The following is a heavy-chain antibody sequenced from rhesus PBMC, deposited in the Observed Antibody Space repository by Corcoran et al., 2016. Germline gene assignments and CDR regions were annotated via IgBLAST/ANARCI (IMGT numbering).Heavy chain of an antibody. CDR3: ARHHDY. CDR2: VSSSGTT. J-gene: IGHJ4*01. CDR1: GYSISSGYY. Sequence: QVQLQESGPGLVKPSETLSLTCAVSGYSISSGYYWGWIRQPTGKGLEWIGHVSSSGTTSLNPSLKSRVTLSVDTSKNQFSLRLNSVTAADTAVYYCARHHDYWGQGVLVTVSS. V-gene: IGHV4S14*01.